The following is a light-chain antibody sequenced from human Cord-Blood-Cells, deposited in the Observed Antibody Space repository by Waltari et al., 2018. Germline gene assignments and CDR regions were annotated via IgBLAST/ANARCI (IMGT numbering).Light chain of an antibody. CDR3: QQGYSTPYS. Sequence: DIQMIQSPSSLSASVGDRVTITSRASQSISSYLHWYQQKPGKAPKLLIYAASSLQSWVPSRFSGSRSGTDFTLTISSLQPEDFATYYCQQGYSTPYSFGQGTKLEIE. CDR2: AAS. CDR1: QSISSY. J-gene: IGKJ2*03. V-gene: IGKV1-39*01.